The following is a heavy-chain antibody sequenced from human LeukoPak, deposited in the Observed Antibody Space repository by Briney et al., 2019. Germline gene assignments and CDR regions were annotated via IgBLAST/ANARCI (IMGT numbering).Heavy chain of an antibody. Sequence: PSETLSLTCTVSGGSISSGDYYWSWIRQPAGKGLEWIGRIYTSGSTNYNPSLKSRVTMSVDTSKNQFSLKLSSVTAADTAVYYCAREPRRFGEYRQDYYYYGMDVWGQGTTVAVSS. CDR2: IYTSGST. V-gene: IGHV4-61*02. D-gene: IGHD3-10*01. CDR3: AREPRRFGEYRQDYYYYGMDV. CDR1: GGSISSGDYY. J-gene: IGHJ6*02.